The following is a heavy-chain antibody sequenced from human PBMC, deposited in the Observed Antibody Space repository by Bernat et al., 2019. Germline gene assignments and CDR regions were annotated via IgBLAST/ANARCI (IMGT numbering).Heavy chain of an antibody. J-gene: IGHJ6*02. Sequence: QVQLQESGPGLVKPSETLSLTCTVSGGSISSYYWSWIRQPPGKGLAWIGYIYYSGSTNYNPSLKSRVTRSVDTSKNRFSLKLSSVTAADTAVYYCARHRTGYSSFWGYGMDVWGQGTTVTVSS. V-gene: IGHV4-59*08. CDR1: GGSISSYY. D-gene: IGHD5-18*01. CDR3: ARHRTGYSSFWGYGMDV. CDR2: IYYSGST.